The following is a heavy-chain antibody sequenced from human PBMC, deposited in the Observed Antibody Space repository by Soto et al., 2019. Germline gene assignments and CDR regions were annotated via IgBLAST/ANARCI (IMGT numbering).Heavy chain of an antibody. CDR1: GFIFTNYW. J-gene: IGHJ4*02. V-gene: IGHV3-7*05. D-gene: IGHD3-16*01. Sequence: GESLKISCAASGFIFTNYWMTWVRQAPGKGLEWVAIIKYDGNEKYYVDPVKGRFTISRDNAKNSVYLQMNSLRAEDTAVYYCARVRYYDRNFDYWGQGTLVTVSS. CDR3: ARVRYYDRNFDY. CDR2: IKYDGNEK.